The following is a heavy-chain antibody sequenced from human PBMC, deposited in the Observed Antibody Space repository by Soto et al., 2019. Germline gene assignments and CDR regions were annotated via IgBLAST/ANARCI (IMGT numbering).Heavy chain of an antibody. CDR3: ARYQGYYYYGMDV. Sequence: PSETLSLTCAVYGGSLSGYYWSWIRQPPGKGLEWIGEINHSGSTNYNPSLKSRVTISVDTSKNQFSLKLSSVTAADTAVYYCARYQGYYYYGMDVWGQGTTVTVSS. CDR1: GGSLSGYY. V-gene: IGHV4-34*01. J-gene: IGHJ6*02. CDR2: INHSGST.